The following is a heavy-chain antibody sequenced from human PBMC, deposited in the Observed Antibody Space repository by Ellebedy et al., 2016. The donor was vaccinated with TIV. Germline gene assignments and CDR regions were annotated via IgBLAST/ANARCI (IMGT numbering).Heavy chain of an antibody. D-gene: IGHD2-15*01. V-gene: IGHV3-30*03. CDR2: IAYDGTET. CDR1: GFSFSNFG. J-gene: IGHJ6*02. CDR3: ARETLRREGGYVYHCMDV. Sequence: PGGSLRLSCEASGFSFSNFGMHWVRQAPGKGLEWVALIAYDGTETYYGESVKGRLTISRDHSKNTVYLQVSSLRADDTAVYFWARETLRREGGYVYHCMDVWGQGTTVAVSS.